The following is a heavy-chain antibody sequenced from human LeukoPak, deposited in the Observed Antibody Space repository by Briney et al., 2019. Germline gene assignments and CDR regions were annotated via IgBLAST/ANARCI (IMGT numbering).Heavy chain of an antibody. V-gene: IGHV3-23*01. Sequence: GGSLRLSCAASGFTFSSYAMSWVRQAPGKGLEWVSAISSSGASTYFADSVKGRFTISRDNSKNTLYLQMNSLRAEDTAVYYCASSPRVYSGSYYFPRTSRYYMDVWGKGTTVTVSS. CDR3: ASSPRVYSGSYYFPRTSRYYMDV. CDR1: GFTFSSYA. CDR2: ISSSGAST. D-gene: IGHD1-26*01. J-gene: IGHJ6*03.